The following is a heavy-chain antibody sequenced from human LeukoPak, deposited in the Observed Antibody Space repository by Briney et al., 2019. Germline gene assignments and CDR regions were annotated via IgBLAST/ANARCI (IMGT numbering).Heavy chain of an antibody. CDR3: ALNREGCSSPSCYQHNWFDP. CDR1: GGSISSYY. V-gene: IGHV4-4*09. Sequence: SETLSLVCTVSGGSISSYYWRSIRQPPGRGLEWIGYIYTRRSTNYNPSLKSRDTISVDTAKNQFSLKLSSVTAADTAVYYCALNREGCSSPSCYQHNWFDPWGQGTLVTVSS. CDR2: IYTRRST. D-gene: IGHD2-2*01. J-gene: IGHJ5*02.